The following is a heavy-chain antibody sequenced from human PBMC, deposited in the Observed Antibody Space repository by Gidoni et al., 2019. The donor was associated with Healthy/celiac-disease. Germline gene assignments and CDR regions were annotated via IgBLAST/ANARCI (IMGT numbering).Heavy chain of an antibody. CDR1: GFTFSSYA. CDR3: ARDRVGGYSSSWYWFDP. D-gene: IGHD6-13*01. Sequence: QVQLVESGGGVVQPGRSLRLSCAASGFTFSSYAMHWVRQAPGKGLEWVAVISYDGSNKYYADSVKGRFTISRDNSKNTLYLQMNSLRAEDTAVYYCARDRVGGYSSSWYWFDPWGQGTLVTVSS. J-gene: IGHJ5*02. CDR2: ISYDGSNK. V-gene: IGHV3-30*04.